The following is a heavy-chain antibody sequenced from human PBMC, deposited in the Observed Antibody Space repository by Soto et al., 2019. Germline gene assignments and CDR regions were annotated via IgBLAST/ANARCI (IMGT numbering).Heavy chain of an antibody. D-gene: IGHD3-3*01. V-gene: IGHV3-53*01. CDR2: IYSGGST. J-gene: IGHJ6*02. CDR1: GFTVSSNY. Sequence: PGWSLRLSCAASGFTVSSNYMSWVRQAPGKGLEWVSVIYSGGSTYYADSVKGRFTISRDNSKNTLYLQMNSLRAEDTAVYYCARLLYDFWSGYQPHYYYGMDVWGQGTTVTVSS. CDR3: ARLLYDFWSGYQPHYYYGMDV.